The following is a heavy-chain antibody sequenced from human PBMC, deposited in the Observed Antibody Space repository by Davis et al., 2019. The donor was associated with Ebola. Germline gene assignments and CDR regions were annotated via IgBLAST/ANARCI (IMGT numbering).Heavy chain of an antibody. Sequence: GGSLRLSCAASGFTVSSNYMSWVRQAPGKGLEWVSVIYSGGSTYYADSVKGRFTISRDNSKNTLYLQMNSLRAEDTAVYYCAKQGMWGGSYYFDYWGQGTLVTVSS. V-gene: IGHV3-66*04. CDR3: AKQGMWGGSYYFDY. CDR2: IYSGGST. J-gene: IGHJ4*02. D-gene: IGHD1-26*01. CDR1: GFTVSSNY.